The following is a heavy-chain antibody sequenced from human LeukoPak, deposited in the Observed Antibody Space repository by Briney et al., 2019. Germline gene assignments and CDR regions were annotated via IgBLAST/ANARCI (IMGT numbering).Heavy chain of an antibody. V-gene: IGHV3-30*02. J-gene: IGHJ4*02. Sequence: PGGSLRLSCAASGFTFDDYGMHWVRQAPGKGLEWVAFIRYDESNKYYADSVKGRFTISRDNSKNTLYLQMNSLRAEDTAVYYCANSASSGSDYWGQGTLVTVSS. CDR1: GFTFDDYG. D-gene: IGHD6-19*01. CDR2: IRYDESNK. CDR3: ANSASSGSDY.